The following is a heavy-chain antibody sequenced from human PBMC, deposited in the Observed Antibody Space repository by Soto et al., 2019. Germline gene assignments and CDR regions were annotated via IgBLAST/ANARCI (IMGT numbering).Heavy chain of an antibody. D-gene: IGHD5-18*01. Sequence: QVQLVESGGGVVQPGRSLRLSCAASGFTFSSYGMHWVRRAPGKGLEWVAVIWYDGSNKYYADSVKGRFTISRDNSKNTLYLQINSLRAEDTAVYYCARAPGYGMYYFDYWGQGTLVTVSS. V-gene: IGHV3-33*01. CDR1: GFTFSSYG. J-gene: IGHJ4*02. CDR3: ARAPGYGMYYFDY. CDR2: IWYDGSNK.